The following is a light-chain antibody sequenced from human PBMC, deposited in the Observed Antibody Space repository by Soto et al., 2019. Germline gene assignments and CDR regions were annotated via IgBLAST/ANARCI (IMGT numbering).Light chain of an antibody. CDR3: AAWDDSLIGPV. CDR1: TSNIGRYG. CDR2: SNN. J-gene: IGLJ2*01. V-gene: IGLV1-44*01. Sequence: QSVLTQAPSASGIPGQRVTISCSGSTSNIGRYGVDWYQHLPGTAPKLHIYSNNERPSGVPDRFSGSQSGTSASLAISGLQSEDEADYYCAAWDDSLIGPVFGGGTKLTVL.